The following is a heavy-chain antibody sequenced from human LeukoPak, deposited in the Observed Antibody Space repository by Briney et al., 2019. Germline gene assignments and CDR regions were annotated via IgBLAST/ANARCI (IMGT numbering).Heavy chain of an antibody. D-gene: IGHD1-20*01. CDR2: IWYDGSNK. V-gene: IGHV3-33*06. CDR1: GFTFSSYG. CDR3: AKDLTGTETTVFDY. J-gene: IGHJ4*02. Sequence: GGSLRLSCAASGFTFSSYGMHWVRQAPGKGLEWVAVIWYDGSNKYYADSVKGRFTISRDNSKNTLYLQTNSLRAEDTAVYYCAKDLTGTETTVFDYWGQGTLVTVSS.